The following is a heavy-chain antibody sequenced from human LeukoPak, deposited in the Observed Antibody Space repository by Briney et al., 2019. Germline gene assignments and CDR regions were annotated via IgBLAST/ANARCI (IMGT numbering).Heavy chain of an antibody. CDR1: GGSFSGYY. CDR2: INHSGST. D-gene: IGHD2-2*01. J-gene: IGHJ4*02. Sequence: SETLSLTCAVYGGSFSGYYWSWIRQPPGKGLEWIGEINHSGSTNYNPSLKSRVTISVDTSKNQFSLKLSSVTAADTAVYYCARADSADCSSTSCRTGRQNDYWGQGTLVTVSS. CDR3: ARADSADCSSTSCRTGRQNDY. V-gene: IGHV4-34*01.